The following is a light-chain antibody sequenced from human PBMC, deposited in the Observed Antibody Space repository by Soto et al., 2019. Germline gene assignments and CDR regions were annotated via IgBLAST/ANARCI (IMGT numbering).Light chain of an antibody. V-gene: IGKV3-20*01. CDR2: AAS. J-gene: IGKJ2*01. CDR3: QRYGDSPPNT. Sequence: EIVLTQSPGTLSLSPGDSATLSCRASQSVNSRFLAWYQHKPGQAPRLLIYAASTRATGIPDRFSGSASGTDFFSLTISRLEPEDFAVYYCQRYGDSPPNTFGQGTKLEIK. CDR1: QSVNSRF.